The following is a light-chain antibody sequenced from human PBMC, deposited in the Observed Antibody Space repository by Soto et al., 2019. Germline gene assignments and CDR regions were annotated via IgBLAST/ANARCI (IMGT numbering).Light chain of an antibody. CDR1: YSLLYTDGNNY. Sequence: DVVVTQSPLSLSATLGQPASISCRSSYSLLYTDGNNYLTWFHQRPGQSPRRLIYKASNRDSGVPDRFSGSGSGTDFTLKISRVEAEDVGVYYCLQGIHWPYSFGQGTGLEI. CDR2: KAS. CDR3: LQGIHWPYS. J-gene: IGKJ2*03. V-gene: IGKV2-30*01.